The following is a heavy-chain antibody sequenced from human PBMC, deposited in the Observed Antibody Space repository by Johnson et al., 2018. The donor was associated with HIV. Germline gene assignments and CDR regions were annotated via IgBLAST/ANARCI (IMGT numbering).Heavy chain of an antibody. Sequence: VQLVESGGGVVRPGGSLRLSCAASGFTFDDYGMSWVRQAPGKGLEWVSGINWNGGSTGYADSVKGRVTISRDNANNYLYLHMNSLPAGETAVYFCVRVGSGSYYRGGFDIWGQGTMVTVSS. CDR2: INWNGGST. CDR1: GFTFDDYG. V-gene: IGHV3-20*04. D-gene: IGHD3-10*01. J-gene: IGHJ3*02. CDR3: VRVGSGSYYRGGFDI.